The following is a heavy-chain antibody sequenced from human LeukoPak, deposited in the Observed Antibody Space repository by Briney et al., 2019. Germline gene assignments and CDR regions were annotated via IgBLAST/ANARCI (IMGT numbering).Heavy chain of an antibody. CDR3: AREKGVIQLWLRGLGY. D-gene: IGHD5-18*01. CDR2: INPNSGGT. V-gene: IGHV1-2*02. J-gene: IGHJ4*02. CDR1: GYTFTGYY. Sequence: ASVKVSCKASGYTFTGYYMHRVRQAPGQGLEWMGWINPNSGGTNYAQKFQGRVTMTRDTSISTAYMELSRLRSDDTAVYYCAREKGVIQLWLRGLGYWGQGTLVTVSS.